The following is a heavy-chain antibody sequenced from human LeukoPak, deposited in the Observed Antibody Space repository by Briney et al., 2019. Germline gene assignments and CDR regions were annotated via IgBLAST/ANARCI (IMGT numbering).Heavy chain of an antibody. V-gene: IGHV1-18*01. J-gene: IGHJ3*01. CDR3: ARDMSTAVTPISYAFDV. D-gene: IGHD4-23*01. Sequence: GASVKVSCKASGYTFTSYGISWVRQAPGQGLEWMGWISAYNGNTNYAQKLQGRVTMTTDTSTSTAYMELSSLRSDDTAVYYCARDMSTAVTPISYAFDVWGQGTMVTVSS. CDR2: ISAYNGNT. CDR1: GYTFTSYG.